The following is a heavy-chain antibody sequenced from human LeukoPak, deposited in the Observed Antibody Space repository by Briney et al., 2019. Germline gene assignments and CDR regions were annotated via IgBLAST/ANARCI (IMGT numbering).Heavy chain of an antibody. CDR1: GFTFNTYS. CDR2: IDSRSSMI. D-gene: IGHD6-6*01. Sequence: GGSLRLSCATSGFTFNTYSMNWVRQAPGKGLEWLSYIDSRSSMIYYADSVKGRFTISRDNSKNTLYLQMNSLRAEDTAVYYCAKDVAARPYYWGQGTLVTVSS. CDR3: AKDVAARPYY. J-gene: IGHJ4*02. V-gene: IGHV3-48*01.